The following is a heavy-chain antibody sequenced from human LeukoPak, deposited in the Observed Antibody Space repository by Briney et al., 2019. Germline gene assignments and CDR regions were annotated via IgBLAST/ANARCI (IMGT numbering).Heavy chain of an antibody. V-gene: IGHV3-23*01. D-gene: IGHD5-18*01. CDR3: ARGLQEYTYGFDY. CDR2: ISGSGGST. Sequence: GGSLRLSCAASGFTFSSYAMSWVRQAPGKGLEWVSAISGSGGSTYYADSVKGRFTISRDNSRNTLYLQMNSLRADDTAVYYCARGLQEYTYGFDYWGQGTLVTVSS. J-gene: IGHJ4*02. CDR1: GFTFSSYA.